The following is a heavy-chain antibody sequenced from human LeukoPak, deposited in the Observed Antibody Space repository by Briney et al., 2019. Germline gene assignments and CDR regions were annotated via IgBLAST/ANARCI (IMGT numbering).Heavy chain of an antibody. CDR3: AKRLSYNFDY. CDR2: ISSGGNT. J-gene: IGHJ4*02. CDR1: GFTFSSYA. D-gene: IGHD2-2*01. Sequence: GGSLRLSCAASGFTFSSYAMSWVRQAPGKGPEWVSAISSGGNTYYADSVKGRFTISRDNSKNTLYLQMNSLRAEDTAVYYCAKRLSYNFDYWGQGTLVTVSS. V-gene: IGHV3-23*01.